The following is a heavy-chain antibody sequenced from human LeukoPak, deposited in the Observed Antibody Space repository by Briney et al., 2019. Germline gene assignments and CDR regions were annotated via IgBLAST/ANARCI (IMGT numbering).Heavy chain of an antibody. D-gene: IGHD1-1*01. CDR1: GYTFTSYD. V-gene: IGHV1-8*03. CDR3: ARTQRAGAFDI. J-gene: IGHJ3*02. CDR2: MNPNRGNT. Sequence: ASVKVSCKASGYTFTSYDINWVRQATGQGLEWMGWMNPNRGNTGYAQKFQGRVTITRNTSISTAYMELSSLRSEDTAVYYCARTQRAGAFDIWGQGTMVTVSS.